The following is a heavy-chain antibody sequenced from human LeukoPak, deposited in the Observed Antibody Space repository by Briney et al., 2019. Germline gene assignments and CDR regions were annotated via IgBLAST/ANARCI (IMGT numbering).Heavy chain of an antibody. D-gene: IGHD1-14*01. Sequence: PGGSLRLSCAASGFTFSSYGMHWVRQAPGKGLEWVSGIYGGGSGSTFYAESVKGRFTISRDNSKNTLYLQMNSLRDEDTAIYYCAKDFTPDGIWDIDYWGRGTLITVSS. CDR2: IYGGGSGST. V-gene: IGHV3-NL1*01. CDR1: GFTFSSYG. J-gene: IGHJ4*02. CDR3: AKDFTPDGIWDIDY.